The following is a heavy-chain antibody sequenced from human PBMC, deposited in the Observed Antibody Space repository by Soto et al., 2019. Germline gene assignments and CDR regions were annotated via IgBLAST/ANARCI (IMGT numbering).Heavy chain of an antibody. CDR2: INRGGTTI. Sequence: GGSLRLSCAASGVTSSSRWMHWVRQAPGKGLVWVSRINRGGTTIGYADSVKGRFTISRDNAENTLYLQMNSLRAEDTAVYYCAGLPAGYGRAYFDYWGQGTLVTVSS. J-gene: IGHJ4*02. V-gene: IGHV3-74*01. CDR3: AGLPAGYGRAYFDY. D-gene: IGHD1-1*01. CDR1: GVTSSSRW.